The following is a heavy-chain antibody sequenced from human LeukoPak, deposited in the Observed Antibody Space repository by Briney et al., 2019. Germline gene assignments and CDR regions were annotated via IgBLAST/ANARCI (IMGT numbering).Heavy chain of an antibody. Sequence: SETLSLTCTVSGGSIGSYYWSWIRQPAGEGLEWIGRIYASGSTNYNPSLKSRVTMSVDASKNQFSLKLSSVTAADTAVYYCASDSGYLAFDIWGQGTMVTVSS. CDR3: ASDSGYLAFDI. D-gene: IGHD6-13*01. CDR1: GGSIGSYY. V-gene: IGHV4-4*07. J-gene: IGHJ3*02. CDR2: IYASGST.